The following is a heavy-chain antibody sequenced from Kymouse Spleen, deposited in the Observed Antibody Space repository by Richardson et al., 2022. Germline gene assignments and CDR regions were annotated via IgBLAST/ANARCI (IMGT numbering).Heavy chain of an antibody. CDR3: AKTVAGPYYYYYGMDV. D-gene: IGHD6-19*01. CDR1: GFTFSSYA. CDR2: ISGSGGST. V-gene: IGHV3-23*04. J-gene: IGHJ6*02. Sequence: EVQLVESGGGLVQPGGSLRLSCAASGFTFSSYAMSWVRQAPGKGLEWVSAISGSGGSTYYADSVKGRFTISRDNSKNTLYLQMNSLRAEDTAVYYCAKTVAGPYYYYYGMDVWGQGTTVTVSS.